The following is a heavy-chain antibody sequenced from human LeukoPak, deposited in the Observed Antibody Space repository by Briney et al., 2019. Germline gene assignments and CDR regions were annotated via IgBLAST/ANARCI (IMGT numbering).Heavy chain of an antibody. J-gene: IGHJ3*02. D-gene: IGHD5-12*01. CDR3: ARQVAAKGEWAFDI. V-gene: IGHV4-38-2*02. CDR2: IYHSGNT. Sequence: SETLSLTCTVSGYSISSGYYWGWIRQPPGKGLEWIGSIYHSGNTYYNPSFPSRITISVDTSKNQFSLKLSSVTAADTAVYYCARQVAAKGEWAFDIWGQGTMVTVSS. CDR1: GYSISSGYY.